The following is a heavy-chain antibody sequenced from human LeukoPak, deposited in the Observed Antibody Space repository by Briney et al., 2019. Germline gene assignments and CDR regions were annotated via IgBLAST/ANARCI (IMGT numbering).Heavy chain of an antibody. CDR3: ARELQDFWSGWLGTIDY. J-gene: IGHJ4*02. V-gene: IGHV3-11*04. CDR1: GFTFSDYY. D-gene: IGHD3-3*01. Sequence: GGSLRLSCAASGFTFSDYYMSWIRQAPGKGLEWVSYISSSGSTIYYADSVKGRFTISRDNAKNSLYLQMNSLRAEDTAVYYCARELQDFWSGWLGTIDYWGQGTLVTVSS. CDR2: ISSSGSTI.